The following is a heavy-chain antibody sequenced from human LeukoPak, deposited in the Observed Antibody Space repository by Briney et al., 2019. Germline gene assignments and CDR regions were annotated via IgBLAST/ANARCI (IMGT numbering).Heavy chain of an antibody. CDR1: GFTFSNNR. V-gene: IGHV3-7*03. Sequence: GGSRGLSWAATGFTFSNNRRTGAGRAPGKGVEWFANINRDGSERYYVYSVKGRFTISRDDAKSSLYLQMKSLRAEDTAVYYCARRNAMDVWGQGTTVIVFS. J-gene: IGHJ6*02. CDR3: ARRNAMDV. CDR2: INRDGSER.